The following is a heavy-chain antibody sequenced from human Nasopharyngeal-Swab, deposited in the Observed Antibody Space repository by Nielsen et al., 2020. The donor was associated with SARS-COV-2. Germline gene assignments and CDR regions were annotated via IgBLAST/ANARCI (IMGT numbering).Heavy chain of an antibody. CDR3: ARGYGSGSYYAYYYYGMDV. J-gene: IGHJ6*02. V-gene: IGHV1-18*01. CDR1: GYTFTSYG. CDR2: ISAYNGNT. D-gene: IGHD3-10*01. Sequence: ASVKVSCKASGYTFTSYGISWVRQAPGQGLEWMGWISAYNGNTNYAQKLQGRVTMTTDTSTSTAYMELRSLRSDDTAAYYCARGYGSGSYYAYYYYGMDVWGQGTTVTVSS.